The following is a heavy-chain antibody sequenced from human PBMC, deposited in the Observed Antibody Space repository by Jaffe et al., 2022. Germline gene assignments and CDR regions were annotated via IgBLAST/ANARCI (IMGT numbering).Heavy chain of an antibody. D-gene: IGHD4-17*01. J-gene: IGHJ6*03. CDR1: GFTFSSYG. Sequence: QVQLVESGGGVVQPGRSLRLSCAASGFTFSSYGMHWVRQAPGKGLEWVAVISYDGSNKYYADSVKGRFTISRDNSKNTLYLQMNSLRAEDTAVYYCAKDSDGAREGGYYYMDVWGKGTTVTVSS. CDR2: ISYDGSNK. V-gene: IGHV3-30*18. CDR3: AKDSDGAREGGYYYMDV.